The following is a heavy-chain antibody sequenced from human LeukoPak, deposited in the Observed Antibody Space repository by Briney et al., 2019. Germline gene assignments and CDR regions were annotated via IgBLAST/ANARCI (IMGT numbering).Heavy chain of an antibody. Sequence: SETLSLTCTVSGGSISSSSYYWGWIRQPPGKGLEWIGSIYYSGSTYYNPSLKSRVTISVDTSKNQFSLKLSSVTAADTAGYYCASLKHQWELLEAGFDYWGQGTLVTVSP. CDR1: GGSISSSSYY. CDR2: IYYSGST. D-gene: IGHD1-26*01. V-gene: IGHV4-39*01. CDR3: ASLKHQWELLEAGFDY. J-gene: IGHJ4*02.